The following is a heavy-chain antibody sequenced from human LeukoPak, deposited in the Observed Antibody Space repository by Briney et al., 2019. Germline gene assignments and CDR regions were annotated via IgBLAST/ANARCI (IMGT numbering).Heavy chain of an antibody. D-gene: IGHD3-10*01. CDR2: IIPIFGTA. J-gene: IGHJ5*02. CDR3: AREGYYGSGSYPGT. CDR1: GGTFSSYA. V-gene: IGHV1-69*13. Sequence: ASVKVSCKASGGTFSSYAISWVRQAPGQGLEWMGGIIPIFGTANYAQKFQGRVTITADESTSTAYMELSSLRSEDTAVYYCAREGYYGSGSYPGTWGQGTLVTVSS.